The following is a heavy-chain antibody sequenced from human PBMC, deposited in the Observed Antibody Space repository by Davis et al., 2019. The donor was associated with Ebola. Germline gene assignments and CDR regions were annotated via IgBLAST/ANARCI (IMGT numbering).Heavy chain of an antibody. Sequence: KVSCKGSGYSFTSYWISWVRQMPGKGLEWMGRIDPSDSYTNYSPSFQGHVTISADKSISTAYLQWSSLKASDTAMYYCARRGSGYDSYYYYYYMDVWGKGTTVTVSS. CDR1: GYSFTSYW. J-gene: IGHJ6*03. CDR3: ARRGSGYDSYYYYYYMDV. CDR2: IDPSDSYT. D-gene: IGHD5-12*01. V-gene: IGHV5-10-1*01.